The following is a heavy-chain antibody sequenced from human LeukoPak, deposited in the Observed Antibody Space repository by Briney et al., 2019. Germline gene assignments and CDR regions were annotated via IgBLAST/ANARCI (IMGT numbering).Heavy chain of an antibody. CDR1: GYTFTSYA. CDR3: ARVPVTYYDSSGLDY. V-gene: IGHV1-18*01. J-gene: IGHJ4*02. CDR2: ISAYNGNT. D-gene: IGHD3-22*01. Sequence: ASVKVSCKASGYTFTSYAMNWVRQAPGQGLEWMGWISAYNGNTNYAQKLQGRVTMTTDTSTSTAYMELRSLRSDDTAVYYCARVPVTYYDSSGLDYWGQGTLVTVSS.